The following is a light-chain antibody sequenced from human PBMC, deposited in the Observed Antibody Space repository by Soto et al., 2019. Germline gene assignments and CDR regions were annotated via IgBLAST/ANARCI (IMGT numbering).Light chain of an antibody. Sequence: QSALTQPPSASGSPGPSVTISCTGNSNDVGHSSFISWYQQHPGKGPKLIIYEVSKRPSGVPDRVSGSKSGNTASLSVSGLQDEDEADYFCNAQADNGKHVFGTGTKLTVL. CDR2: EVS. CDR3: NAQADNGKHV. J-gene: IGLJ1*01. CDR1: SNDVGHSSF. V-gene: IGLV2-8*01.